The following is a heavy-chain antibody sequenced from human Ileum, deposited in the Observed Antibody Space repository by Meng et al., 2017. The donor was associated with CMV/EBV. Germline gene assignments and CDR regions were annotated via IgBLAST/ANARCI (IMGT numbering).Heavy chain of an antibody. CDR1: GYTFTTYG. D-gene: IGHD1-26*01. CDR2: ISAYNGNT. V-gene: IGHV1-18*03. J-gene: IGHJ4*02. CDR3: ARAYSGSYFSY. Sequence: ASVKVSCKASGYTFTTYGISWVRQAPGQGLEWMGWISAYNGNTNNAQKLQGRATMTTDTPTSTAHMELRSLGSDDMAVYYCARAYSGSYFSYWGQGTLVTVSS.